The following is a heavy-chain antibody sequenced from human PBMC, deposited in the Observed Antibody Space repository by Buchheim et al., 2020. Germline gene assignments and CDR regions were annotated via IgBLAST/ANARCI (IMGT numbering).Heavy chain of an antibody. CDR1: GFTFSSYA. J-gene: IGHJ6*02. Sequence: EVQLVESGGGLVQPGGSLRLSCAASGFTFSSYAMSWVRQAPGKGLEWVSAISGSGGSTYYADSVKGRVTISRDNSKNTLYPQMNSLRAEDTAVYYCAKGMADFWSGPVDGMDVWGQGTT. CDR3: AKGMADFWSGPVDGMDV. V-gene: IGHV3-23*04. D-gene: IGHD3-3*01. CDR2: ISGSGGST.